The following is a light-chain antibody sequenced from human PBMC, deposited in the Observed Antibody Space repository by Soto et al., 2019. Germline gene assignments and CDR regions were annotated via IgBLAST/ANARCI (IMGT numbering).Light chain of an antibody. J-gene: IGKJ1*01. Sequence: DIQMTQSPSTLSAFVGDRVTLTCRASQSISNCLAWSQQKPGKAPKLLIYDASSLESGVPSRFSGSGSGTEFTLTISSLEPEDFAVYYCQQRSNWPRTFGQGTKVEIK. CDR2: DAS. V-gene: IGKV1-5*01. CDR1: QSISNC. CDR3: QQRSNWPRT.